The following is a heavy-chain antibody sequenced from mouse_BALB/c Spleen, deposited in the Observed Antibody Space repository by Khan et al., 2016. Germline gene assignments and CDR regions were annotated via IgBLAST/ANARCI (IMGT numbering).Heavy chain of an antibody. CDR2: INPYNGDT. V-gene: IGHV1-20*02. Sequence: VQLKESGPELVKPGASVKISCKASAYSFTGYFINWVMQSHGKSLEWIGRINPYNGDTFYTQKFKGKATLTVDKSSRKAHMELRSLASEDSAFYYCAIGFYDYDGFAYWGQWTLVTVSA. D-gene: IGHD2-4*01. CDR1: AYSFTGYF. J-gene: IGHJ3*01. CDR3: AIGFYDYDGFAY.